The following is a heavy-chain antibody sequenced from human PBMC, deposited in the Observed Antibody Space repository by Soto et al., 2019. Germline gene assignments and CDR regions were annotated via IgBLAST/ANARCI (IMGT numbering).Heavy chain of an antibody. D-gene: IGHD6-13*01. V-gene: IGHV1-2*04. CDR2: INPNSGGT. J-gene: IGHJ6*02. CDR1: GYTFSGYY. CDR3: ARYSNRSQDGMYV. Sequence: GASVKVSCKASGYTFSGYYMHWVRQAPGQGLEWMGWINPNSGGTNYAQKFQGWVTMTRDTSISTAYMELSRLRSDDTAVYYCARYSNRSQDGMYVPGQRTTVTVSS.